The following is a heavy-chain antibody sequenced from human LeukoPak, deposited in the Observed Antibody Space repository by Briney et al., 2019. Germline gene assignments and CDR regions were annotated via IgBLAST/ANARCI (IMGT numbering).Heavy chain of an antibody. CDR3: ARDSGLPTHHYYYYYYMDV. D-gene: IGHD5-12*01. V-gene: IGHV1-18*01. J-gene: IGHJ6*03. CDR1: GYTFTSYG. CDR2: ISAYNGNT. Sequence: ASVKVSCKASGYTFTSYGISWVRQAPGQGLEWMGWISAYNGNTNYAQKLQGRVTMTTDTSTSTAYMELRSLRSDDTAVYYCARDSGLPTHHYYYYYYMDVWGKGTTVTISS.